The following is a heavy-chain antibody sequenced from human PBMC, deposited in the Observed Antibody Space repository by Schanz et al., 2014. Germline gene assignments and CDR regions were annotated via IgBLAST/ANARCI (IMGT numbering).Heavy chain of an antibody. J-gene: IGHJ3*01. V-gene: IGHV1-18*01. Sequence: QVQLVQSGAEVKKPGASVRLSCEASGYTFTSYDINWVRQAPGQGPEWMGWISAFDDKTDYAQNFQGRLIMTTDTSTTTVYMELRGLRSDDTAVYYCARETTIITGGAFDVRGQGTMVTVSS. CDR3: ARETTIITGGAFDV. D-gene: IGHD3-9*01. CDR2: ISAFDDKT. CDR1: GYTFTSYD.